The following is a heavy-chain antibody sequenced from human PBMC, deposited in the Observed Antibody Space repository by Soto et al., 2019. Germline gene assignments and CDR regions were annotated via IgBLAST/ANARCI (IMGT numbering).Heavy chain of an antibody. Sequence: QVQLVQSGAEVKKPGSSVKVSCTASGGTFSSYAISWVRQAPGQGLEWMGGIIPIFGTANYAQKFQGRVTITADESTSTAYMELSSLRSEDTAVYYCARDIGSGYYPYYYYGMDVWGQGTTVTVSS. CDR1: GGTFSSYA. D-gene: IGHD5-12*01. V-gene: IGHV1-69*01. CDR3: ARDIGSGYYPYYYYGMDV. J-gene: IGHJ6*02. CDR2: IIPIFGTA.